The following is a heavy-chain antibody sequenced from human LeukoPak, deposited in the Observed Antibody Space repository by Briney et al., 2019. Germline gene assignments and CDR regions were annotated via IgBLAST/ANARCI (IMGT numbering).Heavy chain of an antibody. J-gene: IGHJ4*02. D-gene: IGHD1-26*01. CDR1: GFXFSSYA. CDR3: AKRQGGSYDFDY. Sequence: GGSLRLSCAASGFXFSSYAISWVRQAPGKGLEWVSGITSGGTTYYADSVKGRFTISRDNSKNTLYLQMNSPRAEDTAVYYCAKRQGGSYDFDYWGQGTLVTVSS. CDR2: ITSGGTT. V-gene: IGHV3-23*01.